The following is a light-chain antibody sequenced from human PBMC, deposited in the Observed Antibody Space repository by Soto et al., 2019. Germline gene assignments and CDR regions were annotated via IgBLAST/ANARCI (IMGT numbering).Light chain of an antibody. V-gene: IGKV3-20*01. Sequence: EIVLTQSPATLSLSPGERATLSCRASQSVSSYLAWYQQKPGQAPRLLIYGASNRATGIPERFSGSGSGTDFTLTIGRLEPQDSAIYYCQQYVISVTFGQGTRLETK. CDR3: QQYVISVT. CDR1: QSVSSY. J-gene: IGKJ5*01. CDR2: GAS.